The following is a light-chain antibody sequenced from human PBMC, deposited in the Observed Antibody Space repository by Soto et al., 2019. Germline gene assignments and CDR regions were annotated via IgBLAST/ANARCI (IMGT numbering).Light chain of an antibody. V-gene: IGLV2-14*01. Sequence: QSVLTQPASVSGSPGQSITISCTGTSSDVGGYNYGSWYQQHPGKAPKLMIYDVSNRPSGVSNRFSGSKSGNTASLTTSGLQAEDEADYYCSSYTSSSTLFYVFGTGTKVTVL. CDR2: DVS. J-gene: IGLJ1*01. CDR3: SSYTSSSTLFYV. CDR1: SSDVGGYNY.